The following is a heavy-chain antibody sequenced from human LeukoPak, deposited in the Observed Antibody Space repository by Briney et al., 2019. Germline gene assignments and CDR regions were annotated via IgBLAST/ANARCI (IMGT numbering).Heavy chain of an antibody. Sequence: PGGSLRLSCAASGFTFDDYTMHWVRQAPGKGLEWVSGISWSSGGIGYADSVKSRFTISRDNAKNSLYLQMNSLRPEDTALYYCAKDMQSVAVVATCDHWGQGTLVTVSS. D-gene: IGHD6-19*01. V-gene: IGHV3-9*01. CDR3: AKDMQSVAVVATCDH. CDR1: GFTFDDYT. J-gene: IGHJ4*02. CDR2: ISWSSGGI.